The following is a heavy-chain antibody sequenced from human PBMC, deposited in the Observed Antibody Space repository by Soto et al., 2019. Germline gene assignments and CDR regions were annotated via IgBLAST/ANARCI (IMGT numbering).Heavy chain of an antibody. J-gene: IGHJ4*02. CDR2: IYYSGNT. CDR1: GGSISSGDYY. D-gene: IGHD3-10*01. CDR3: ARGGFALLDY. Sequence: QVQLQESGPGLVKPSQTLSLTCTVSGGSISSGDYYWSWVRQPPGKGLEWIGYIYYSGNTYYNPSLKXXVXIXXDTSKNPFSLKLNSVTAADTAVYYCARGGFALLDYWGQGTLVTVSS. V-gene: IGHV4-30-4*01.